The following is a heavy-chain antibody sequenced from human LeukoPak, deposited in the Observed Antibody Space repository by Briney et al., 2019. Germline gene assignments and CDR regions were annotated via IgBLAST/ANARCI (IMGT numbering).Heavy chain of an antibody. CDR3: ARQADTAMVPYNWFDP. J-gene: IGHJ5*02. Sequence: GESLKISCKGSGYSFTSYWIGWVRQMPGKGLEWMGIIYPGDSDTRYNPSFQGQVTISADKSISTAYLQWSSLKASDTAMYYCARQADTAMVPYNWFDPWGQGTLVTVSS. D-gene: IGHD5-18*01. CDR2: IYPGDSDT. V-gene: IGHV5-51*01. CDR1: GYSFTSYW.